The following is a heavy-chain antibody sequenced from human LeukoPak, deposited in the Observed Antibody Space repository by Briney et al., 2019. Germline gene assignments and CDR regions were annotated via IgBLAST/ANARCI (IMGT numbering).Heavy chain of an antibody. CDR3: ARGHTYYDFWSGFYYYMDV. Sequence: GGSLRLSCAPSGFTFSSYAMHWLRQAPGKGREYGSAISRKGRSTYYANSVKGRLTISRDNSKNTLYLQMGSMRAEDMAVYYCARGHTYYDFWSGFYYYMDVWGKGTTVTVSS. CDR2: ISRKGRST. D-gene: IGHD3-3*01. CDR1: GFTFSSYA. J-gene: IGHJ6*03. V-gene: IGHV3-64*01.